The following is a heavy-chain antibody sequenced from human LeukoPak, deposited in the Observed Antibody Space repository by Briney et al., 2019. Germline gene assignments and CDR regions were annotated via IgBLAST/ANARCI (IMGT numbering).Heavy chain of an antibody. D-gene: IGHD2-2*01. CDR3: ARGPRYCSSTSCYLIY. V-gene: IGHV4-34*01. CDR1: GGSFSGYY. CDR2: INHSGST. J-gene: IGHJ4*02. Sequence: ASETLSPTCAVYGGSFSGYYWSWIRQPPGKGLEWIGEINHSGSTNYNPSLKSRVTISVDTSKNQFSLKLSSVTAADTAVYYCARGPRYCSSTSCYLIYWGQGTLVTVSS.